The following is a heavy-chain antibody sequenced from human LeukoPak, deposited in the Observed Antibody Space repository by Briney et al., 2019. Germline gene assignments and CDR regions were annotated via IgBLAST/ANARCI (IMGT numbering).Heavy chain of an antibody. CDR2: IYYSGST. CDR1: GGSISSGDYY. V-gene: IGHV4-30-4*01. CDR3: ARLWYYDSSGYPDY. D-gene: IGHD3-22*01. Sequence: SETLSLTCTVSGGSISSGDYYWSWIRQPPGKGLEWIGYIYYSGSTNYNPSLKSRVTISVDTSKNQFSLKLSSVTAADTAVYYCARLWYYDSSGYPDYWGQGTLVTVSS. J-gene: IGHJ4*02.